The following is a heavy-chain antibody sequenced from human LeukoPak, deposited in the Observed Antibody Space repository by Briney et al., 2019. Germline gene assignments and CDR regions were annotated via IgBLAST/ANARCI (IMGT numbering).Heavy chain of an antibody. Sequence: GGPLRLSCAASGFTVSSNYMSWVRQAPGKGLEWVSVIYSGGSTYYADSVKGRFTISRDNSKNTLYLQMNSLRAEDTAVYYCAIGYCSGGSCYPYYYYGMDVWGQGTTVTVSS. CDR2: IYSGGST. CDR3: AIGYCSGGSCYPYYYYGMDV. V-gene: IGHV3-66*01. D-gene: IGHD2-15*01. CDR1: GFTVSSNY. J-gene: IGHJ6*02.